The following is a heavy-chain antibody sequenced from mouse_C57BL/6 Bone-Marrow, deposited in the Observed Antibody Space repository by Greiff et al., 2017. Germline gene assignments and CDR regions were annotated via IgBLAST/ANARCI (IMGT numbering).Heavy chain of an antibody. CDR1: GFNIKDYY. CDR2: IDPEDGDT. V-gene: IGHV14-1*01. CDR3: LPSSYWYFDV. Sequence: EVQLQQSGAELVRPGASVKLSCTASGFNIKDYYMHWVKQRPEQGLEWIGRIDPEDGDTEYAPKFQGKATMTADTSSNPAYLQLRSLTSEDTAVYYCLPSSYWYFDVWGTGTTVTVSS. J-gene: IGHJ1*03. D-gene: IGHD2-10*02.